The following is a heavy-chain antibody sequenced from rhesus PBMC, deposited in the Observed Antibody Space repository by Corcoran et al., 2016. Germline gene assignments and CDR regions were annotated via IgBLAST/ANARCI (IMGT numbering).Heavy chain of an antibody. CDR2: VDHEDGEA. J-gene: IGHJ4*01. CDR1: GYTFAAHS. V-gene: IGHV1-111*01. CDR3: ATTPIAAAPFDY. Sequence: VQLVQSGAEVEKPGASVHISCKAYGYTFAAHSLPWVRQAPGKGREWMGRVDHEDGEADYAQKVQDRVTITRDTSTDTAYMELSSLRSADTAVYYCATTPIAAAPFDYLGQGVLVTVSS. D-gene: IGHD6-25*01.